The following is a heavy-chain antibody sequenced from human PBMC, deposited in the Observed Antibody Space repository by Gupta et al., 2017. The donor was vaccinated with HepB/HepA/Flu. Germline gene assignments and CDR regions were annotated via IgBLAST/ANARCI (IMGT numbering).Heavy chain of an antibody. D-gene: IGHD3-22*01. V-gene: IGHV4-59*01. J-gene: IGHJ3*02. CDR3: ARLSSMIVGYDAFDI. Sequence: NPSLKSRVTFSVDTSKNQFSLRLTSASAADTAVYYCARLSSMIVGYDAFDIWGQGTRVTVSP.